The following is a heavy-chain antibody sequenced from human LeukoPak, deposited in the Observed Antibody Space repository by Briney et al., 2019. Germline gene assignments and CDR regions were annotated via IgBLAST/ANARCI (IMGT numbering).Heavy chain of an antibody. CDR2: IYYSGST. CDR1: GGSISSYY. D-gene: IGHD6-6*01. CDR3: ARALPEYKAENWFDP. Sequence: SETLSLTCTVSGGSISSYYWSWIRRPPGKGLEWIGYIYYSGSTNYNPSPKSRVTISVDTSKNQFSLKLSSVTAAHTAVYYCARALPEYKAENWFDPWGQGTLVTVSS. V-gene: IGHV4-59*01. J-gene: IGHJ5*02.